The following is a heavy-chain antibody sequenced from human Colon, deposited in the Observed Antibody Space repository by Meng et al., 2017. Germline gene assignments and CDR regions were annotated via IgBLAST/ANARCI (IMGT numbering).Heavy chain of an antibody. Sequence: QVQLQQWGAGLLRPAEILPPTCAVYGGSFSGYYCSWIRQPPGKGLEWIGETNLSGGTNYNQSLESRVTMSVDRSKNQFSLKLTSVTATDTDTYYCARRAAEAVAGRPFDPWGQGTLVTVSS. D-gene: IGHD6-19*01. CDR3: ARRAAEAVAGRPFDP. CDR2: TNLSGGT. J-gene: IGHJ5*02. CDR1: GGSFSGYY. V-gene: IGHV4-34*01.